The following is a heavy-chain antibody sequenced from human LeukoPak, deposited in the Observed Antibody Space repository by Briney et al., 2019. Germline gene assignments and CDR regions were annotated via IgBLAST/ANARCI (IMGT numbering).Heavy chain of an antibody. CDR2: IFDSGST. Sequence: SETLSLTCTVSGGSISSYYWSWIRQPPGKGLEWIGHIFDSGSTNYNPSLKSRVTISVDTSKNQFSLKLSSVTAADTAVYYCARAPSIAVAGPFDYWGQGTLVTVSS. D-gene: IGHD6-19*01. CDR1: GGSISSYY. CDR3: ARAPSIAVAGPFDY. J-gene: IGHJ4*02. V-gene: IGHV4-59*08.